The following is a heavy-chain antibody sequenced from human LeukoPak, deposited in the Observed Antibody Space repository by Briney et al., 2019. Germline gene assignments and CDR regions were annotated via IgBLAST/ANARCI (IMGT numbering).Heavy chain of an antibody. CDR1: GGSISSSNW. D-gene: IGHD2-2*01. CDR3: ARVPGTLKYQLLSHYYYGMDV. Sequence: SETLSLTCAVSGGSISSSNWWSWVRQPPGKGLEWIGEIYHSGSTNYDPSLKSRVTISVDKSKNQFSLKLSSVTAADTVVYYCARVPGTLKYQLLSHYYYGMDVWGQGTTVTVSS. CDR2: IYHSGST. V-gene: IGHV4-4*02. J-gene: IGHJ6*02.